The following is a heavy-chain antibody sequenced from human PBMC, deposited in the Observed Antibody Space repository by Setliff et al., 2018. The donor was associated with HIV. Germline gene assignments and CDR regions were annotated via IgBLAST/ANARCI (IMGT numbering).Heavy chain of an antibody. CDR3: ARSPVEMATIWAFDI. CDR1: GGTFSSYA. D-gene: IGHD5-12*01. J-gene: IGHJ3*02. Sequence: ASVKVSCKASGGTFSSYAISWVRQAPGQGLEWMGGIIPIFGTANYAQKFQGRVTITTDESTSTAYMELSSLRSEDTAVYYCARSPVEMATIWAFDIWGQGTMVTVSS. V-gene: IGHV1-69*05. CDR2: IIPIFGTA.